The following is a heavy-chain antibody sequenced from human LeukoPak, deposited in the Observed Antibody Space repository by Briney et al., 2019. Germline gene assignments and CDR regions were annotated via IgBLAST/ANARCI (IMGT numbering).Heavy chain of an antibody. CDR2: INHSGST. Sequence: SETLSLTCALYRGSFSGYYWSWIRQPPGKGLEWIGEINHSGSTNYNPSLKSRVTISVDTSKNQFSLKLSSVTAADTAVYYCARGSQSNSWYLDPWGQGTLVTVSS. CDR3: ARGSQSNSWYLDP. CDR1: RGSFSGYY. J-gene: IGHJ5*02. D-gene: IGHD6-13*01. V-gene: IGHV4-34*01.